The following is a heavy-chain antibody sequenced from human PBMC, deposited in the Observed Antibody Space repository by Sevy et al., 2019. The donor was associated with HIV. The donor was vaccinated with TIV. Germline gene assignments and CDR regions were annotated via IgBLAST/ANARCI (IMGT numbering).Heavy chain of an antibody. V-gene: IGHV4-59*13. CDR1: GDSMNTYY. Sequence: SETLSLTCNVSGDSMNTYYYSWIRQPPGEGLEWIGFMSYSGFTNSKPSLKSRVTLSIDTPKNQFSLKLTSVTAADTAIYYCASDQGAGYFDHWGQGTLVTVSS. J-gene: IGHJ4*02. CDR2: MSYSGFT. CDR3: ASDQGAGYFDH.